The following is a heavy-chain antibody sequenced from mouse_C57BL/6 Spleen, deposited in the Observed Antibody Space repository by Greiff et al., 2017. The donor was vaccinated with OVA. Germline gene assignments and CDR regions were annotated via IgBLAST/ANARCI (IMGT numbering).Heavy chain of an antibody. CDR2: ISDGGSYT. CDR3: ARGNWDDDY. V-gene: IGHV5-4*03. Sequence: EVKLVESGGGLVKPGGSLTLSCAASGFTFSSYAMSWVRQTPEKRLEWVATISDGGSYTYYPDNVKGRFTISRDNAKNNLYLQMSHLKSEDTAMYYCARGNWDDDYWGQGTTLTVSS. J-gene: IGHJ2*01. CDR1: GFTFSSYA. D-gene: IGHD4-1*01.